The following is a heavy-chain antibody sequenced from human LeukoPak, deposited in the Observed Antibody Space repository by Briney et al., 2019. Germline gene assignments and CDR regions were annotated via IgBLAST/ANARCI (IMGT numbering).Heavy chain of an antibody. CDR2: IESDGSST. CDR1: GSTFSNYW. Sequence: GGSLILSCAASGSTFSNYWMHWVRPGPGKGLEWVSRIESDGSSTSYADSVKGRFTISRDNAKNTLYLQMNSLRAEDTAVYYCARSYYDILTGYWVDDTFDIWGQGTKVTVSS. V-gene: IGHV3-74*01. J-gene: IGHJ3*02. D-gene: IGHD3-9*01. CDR3: ARSYYDILTGYWVDDTFDI.